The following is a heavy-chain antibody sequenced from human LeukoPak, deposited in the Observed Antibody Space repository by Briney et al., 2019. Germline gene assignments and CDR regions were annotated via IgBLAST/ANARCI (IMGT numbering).Heavy chain of an antibody. D-gene: IGHD2-2*01. V-gene: IGHV1-18*01. CDR2: ISAYNGNT. J-gene: IGHJ4*02. CDR1: GYTFTSYG. Sequence: ASVKVSCKASGYTFTSYGISWVRQAPGQGLEWMGWISAYNGNTNYAQKLQGRVTMTRDTSTSTVYMELSSLRSEDTAVYYCARDYYCSSTSCYGDYFDYWGQGTLVTVSS. CDR3: ARDYYCSSTSCYGDYFDY.